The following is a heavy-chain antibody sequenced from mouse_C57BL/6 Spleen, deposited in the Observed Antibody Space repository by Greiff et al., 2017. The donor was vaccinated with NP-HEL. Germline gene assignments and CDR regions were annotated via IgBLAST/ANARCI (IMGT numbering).Heavy chain of an antibody. CDR3: ARGHYYGSSYYGNSDFDY. CDR1: GSPFPGYW. D-gene: IGHD1-1*01. Sequence: QVQLQQSGAELMKPGASVKLSCKATGSPFPGYWIEWVKQRPGHGLEWIGEILPGSGSTTYNEKFKGKATFPADTSSNTAYMQLSSLTTEDSAIYYCARGHYYGSSYYGNSDFDYWGQGTTLTVSS. CDR2: ILPGSGST. V-gene: IGHV1-9*01. J-gene: IGHJ2*01.